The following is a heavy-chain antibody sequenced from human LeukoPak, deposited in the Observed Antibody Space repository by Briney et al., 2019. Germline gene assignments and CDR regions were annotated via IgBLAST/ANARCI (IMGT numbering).Heavy chain of an antibody. J-gene: IGHJ4*02. V-gene: IGHV3-48*04. D-gene: IGHD3-10*01. CDR2: ISYSSSTI. CDR3: ARDVGSGRYSASGPIDY. Sequence: GGSLRLSCAASGFTFSSYSMNWARQAPGKGLEWVSYISYSSSTIYYADSVKGRFTISRDNAKNSLYLQMNSLRAEDTAVYYCARDVGSGRYSASGPIDYWGQGTLVTVSS. CDR1: GFTFSSYS.